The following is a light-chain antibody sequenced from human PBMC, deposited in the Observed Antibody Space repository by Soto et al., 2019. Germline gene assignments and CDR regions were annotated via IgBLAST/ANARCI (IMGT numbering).Light chain of an antibody. V-gene: IGLV1-51*01. CDR2: DNN. Sequence: QSVLTQPPSVSAAPGQKVTISCSGSTSNIGNNFVSWYQHLPGTAPKLLTYDNNKRSSGIPDRFSASKSGTSATLGITGLQTGDEADYYCGTWDSSLSVWVFGGGTQLTVL. CDR3: GTWDSSLSVWV. CDR1: TSNIGNNF. J-gene: IGLJ3*02.